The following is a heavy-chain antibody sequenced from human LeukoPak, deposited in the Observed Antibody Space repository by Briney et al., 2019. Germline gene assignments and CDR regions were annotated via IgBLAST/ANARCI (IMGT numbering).Heavy chain of an antibody. J-gene: IGHJ4*02. D-gene: IGHD3-10*01. CDR1: GFTFSTYW. Sequence: GGSLRLSCTASGFTFSTYWINWVGQSPGKGLVCFALINGDGSTTTHADSVKGRFTISRDNAKNTAYLQMNSLRDEDTAVYFCARDYAGSPDYWGQGTLVTVSA. V-gene: IGHV3-74*03. CDR2: INGDGSTT. CDR3: ARDYAGSPDY.